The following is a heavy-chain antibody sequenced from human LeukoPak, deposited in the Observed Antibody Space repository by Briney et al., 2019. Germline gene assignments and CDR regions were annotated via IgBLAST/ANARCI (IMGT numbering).Heavy chain of an antibody. Sequence: GGSLRLSCAASGFTFSSYAMSWVRQAPGKGLEWVSAISGSGGSTYYADSVKGRFTISRDNSKNTLYLQMNSLRAEDTAVYYCAKAGTYHPLRYNWFDPWGQGTLVTVSS. CDR3: AKAGTYHPLRYNWFDP. J-gene: IGHJ5*02. CDR1: GFTFSSYA. D-gene: IGHD2-2*01. V-gene: IGHV3-23*01. CDR2: ISGSGGST.